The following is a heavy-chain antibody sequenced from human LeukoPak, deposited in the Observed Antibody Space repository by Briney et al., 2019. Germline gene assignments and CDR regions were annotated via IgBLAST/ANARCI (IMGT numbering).Heavy chain of an antibody. V-gene: IGHV1-46*01. CDR2: INPSGGNT. J-gene: IGHJ4*02. CDR3: ATEIAAEGFDY. D-gene: IGHD6-25*01. CDR1: GYTFTSYY. Sequence: GASVKVSCKASGYTFTSYYMHWVRQAPGQGLEWMGIINPSGGNTSYAQKFQGRVTMTRDTSTSTVYMELSSLRAEDTAVYYCATEIAAEGFDYWGQGTLVTVSS.